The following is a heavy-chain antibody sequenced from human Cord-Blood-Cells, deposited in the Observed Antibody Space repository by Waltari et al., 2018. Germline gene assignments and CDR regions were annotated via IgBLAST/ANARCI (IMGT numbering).Heavy chain of an antibody. V-gene: IGHV1-18*01. D-gene: IGHD1-26*01. CDR2: ISAYNGNT. CDR1: GYPSTSYG. Sequence: QVQLVQSGAEVKKPGASVKVSCKASGYPSTSYGISSVRQAPGKGLDGMGWISAYNGNTNYAQKLQGRVTMTTDTSTSTAYMELRSLRSDDTAVYYCASGGSYNYYGMDVWGQGTTVTVSS. J-gene: IGHJ6*02. CDR3: ASGGSYNYYGMDV.